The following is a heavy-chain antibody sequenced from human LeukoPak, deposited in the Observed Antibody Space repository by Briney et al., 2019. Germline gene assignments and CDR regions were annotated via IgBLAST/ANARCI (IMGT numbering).Heavy chain of an antibody. CDR3: ARVGSSV. D-gene: IGHD2-2*01. V-gene: IGHV3-64*04. CDR1: GFTFSSHV. CDR2: INTNGGST. J-gene: IGHJ4*02. Sequence: GGSLRLSCAASGFTFSSHVMHWVRQAPGKGLEYVSGINTNGGSTQYANSVKGRFTISRDNSKNTLYLQMNSLRAEDTAVYYCARVGSSVWGQGTLVTVSS.